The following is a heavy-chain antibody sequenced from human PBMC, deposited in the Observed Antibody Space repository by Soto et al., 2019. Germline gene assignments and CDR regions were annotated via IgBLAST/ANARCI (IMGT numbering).Heavy chain of an antibody. Sequence: ASVKVSCKASGYTFTSYAMHWVRQAPGQRLEWMGWINAGNGNTKYSQKFQGRVTITRDTSASTAYMELSSLRSEDTAVYYCARGRIQAAAGLYYYYGMDVWGQGTTVTVS. V-gene: IGHV1-3*01. CDR2: INAGNGNT. CDR1: GYTFTSYA. J-gene: IGHJ6*02. CDR3: ARGRIQAAAGLYYYYGMDV. D-gene: IGHD6-13*01.